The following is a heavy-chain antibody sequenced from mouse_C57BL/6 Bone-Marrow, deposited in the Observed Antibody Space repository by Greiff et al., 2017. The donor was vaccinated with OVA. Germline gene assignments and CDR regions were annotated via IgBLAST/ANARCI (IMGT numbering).Heavy chain of an antibody. V-gene: IGHV1-81*01. D-gene: IGHD2-14*01. CDR1: GYTFTSYG. J-gene: IGHJ1*03. CDR3: ARKRVRLYWYFDV. CDR2: IYPRSGNT. Sequence: VQLQQSGAELARPGASVKLSCKASGYTFTSYGISWVKQRTGQGLEWIGEIYPRSGNTYYNEKFKGKATLTADKSYSTAYMELRSLTSEDSSVYFYARKRVRLYWYFDVWGTGTTVTVTS.